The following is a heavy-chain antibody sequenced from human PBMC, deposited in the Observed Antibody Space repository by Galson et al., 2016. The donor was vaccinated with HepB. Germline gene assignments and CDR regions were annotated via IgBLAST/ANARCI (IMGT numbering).Heavy chain of an antibody. D-gene: IGHD3-10*01. CDR3: AWGRGKFWYFDL. V-gene: IGHV1-69*06. CDR2: LIPNFGTP. J-gene: IGHJ2*01. CDR1: GGTFNNYP. Sequence: SVKVSCKASGGTFNNYPVSWVRQAPGQGLEWMGGLIPNFGTPTYAQKFQGRVTISADIFMTTAYMTLSSLTSEDTAIFYCAWGRGKFWYFDLWGPGTLVTVSS.